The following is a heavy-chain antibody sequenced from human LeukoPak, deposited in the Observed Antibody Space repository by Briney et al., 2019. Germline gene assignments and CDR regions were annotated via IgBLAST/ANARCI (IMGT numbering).Heavy chain of an antibody. CDR1: GFNYDDYA. D-gene: IGHD6-6*01. CDR3: AKLSSSSWGDAFDI. V-gene: IGHV3-9*03. Sequence: PGGSLRLSCVASGFNYDDYARHWVRQAPGKGLEWVSGISWNSGSIGYADSVKGRFTISRDNAKNSLYLQMNSLRAEDMALYYCAKLSSSSWGDAFDIWGQGTMVTVSS. J-gene: IGHJ3*02. CDR2: ISWNSGSI.